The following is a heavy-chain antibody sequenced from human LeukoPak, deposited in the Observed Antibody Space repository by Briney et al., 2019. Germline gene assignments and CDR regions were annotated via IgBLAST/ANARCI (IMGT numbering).Heavy chain of an antibody. V-gene: IGHV3-48*01. Sequence: ETLSLTCTVSGGSISSSSYYWGWIRQPPGKGLEWVSYISSSSSTIYYADSVKGRFTISRDNAKNSLYLQMNSLRAEDTAVYYCARDTSGAYYDYVWGSFTPELDYWGQGTLVTVSS. CDR1: GGSISSSS. J-gene: IGHJ4*02. CDR3: ARDTSGAYYDYVWGSFTPELDY. CDR2: ISSSSSTI. D-gene: IGHD3-16*01.